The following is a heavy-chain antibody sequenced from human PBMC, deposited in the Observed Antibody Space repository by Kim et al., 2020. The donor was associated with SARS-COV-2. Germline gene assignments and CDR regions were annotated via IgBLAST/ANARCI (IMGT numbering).Heavy chain of an antibody. V-gene: IGHV3-74*03. CDR3: VRGGLTGNILDY. D-gene: IGHD3-9*01. CDR2: INGGGTTA. CDR1: GISLTTYW. J-gene: IGHJ4*02. Sequence: GGSLRLSCAASGISLTTYWMHWVRHAPGKGLVWVSRINGGGTTATYADSVRGRFTISRDNIKEMLYLQMNGLTGEDMAVYYCVRGGLTGNILDYWVQGT.